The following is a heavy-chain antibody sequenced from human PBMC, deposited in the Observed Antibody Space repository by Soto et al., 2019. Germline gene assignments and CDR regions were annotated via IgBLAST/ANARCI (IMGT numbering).Heavy chain of an antibody. Sequence: AGGSLRLSCSASGFTFNSYEMNWVRQAPGKGLEWISDISTSGFTIYYADSVKGRFTISRDNGRNSLYLQMNSLTAEDTAVYYCVRGVATTQAFDYWGQGVLVTVSS. D-gene: IGHD5-12*01. V-gene: IGHV3-48*03. CDR3: VRGVATTQAFDY. CDR2: ISTSGFTI. CDR1: GFTFNSYE. J-gene: IGHJ4*02.